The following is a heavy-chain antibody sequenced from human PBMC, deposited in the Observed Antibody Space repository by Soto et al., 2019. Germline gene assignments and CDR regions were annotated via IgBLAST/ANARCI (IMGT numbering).Heavy chain of an antibody. D-gene: IGHD1-26*01. CDR3: ARLRDSDGMDV. J-gene: IGHJ6*02. V-gene: IGHV1-69*02. Sequence: QVQLVQSGAEVKKPGSSVKVSCKASGGTFSSYTISWVRQAPGQGLEWMGRIIPILGIANYAQKFQGRVTITADKSTSTAYMELSSLRSEDTAVYYGARLRDSDGMDVWGQGTTVTASS. CDR2: IIPILGIA. CDR1: GGTFSSYT.